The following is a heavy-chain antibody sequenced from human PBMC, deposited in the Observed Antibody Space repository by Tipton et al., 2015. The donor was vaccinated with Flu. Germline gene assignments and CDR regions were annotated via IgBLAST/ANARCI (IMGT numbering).Heavy chain of an antibody. CDR3: AKDPYYYGSGSSSPRDY. Sequence: SLRLSCAASGFTFSVYAMYWVRQAPGKGLEWVSFINGGGDNTYYADSVKGRFTISRDNSKNTLYLQMNSLRAEDTAVYYCAKDPYYYGSGSSSPRDYWGQGTLVTVSS. D-gene: IGHD3-10*01. CDR2: INGGGDNT. CDR1: GFTFSVYA. V-gene: IGHV3-23*01. J-gene: IGHJ4*02.